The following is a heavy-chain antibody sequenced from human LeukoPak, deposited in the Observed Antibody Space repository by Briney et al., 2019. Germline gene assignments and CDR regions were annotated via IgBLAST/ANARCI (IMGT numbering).Heavy chain of an antibody. CDR2: INWNGGST. CDR3: ARGGYCSGGSCYLLDP. J-gene: IGHJ5*02. CDR1: GFTFDDYG. V-gene: IGHV3-20*01. Sequence: GGSLRLSCAASGFTFDDYGMSWVRQAPGKGLEWVSGINWNGGSTGYVDSVKGRFTISRDNAKNSLYLQMNSLRAEDTALYHCARGGYCSGGSCYLLDPWGQGTLVTVSS. D-gene: IGHD2-15*01.